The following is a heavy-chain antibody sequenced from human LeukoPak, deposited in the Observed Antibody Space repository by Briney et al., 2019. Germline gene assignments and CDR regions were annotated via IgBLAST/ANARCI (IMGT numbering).Heavy chain of an antibody. Sequence: PGRSLRLSCAASGFTFSSYGMHWVRQAPGKGLEWVAVIWYDGSNKYYADSVKGRFTISRDNSKNTLYLQMNSLRAEDTAVYYCARDASQRWSRHFDYWGQGTLVTVSS. V-gene: IGHV3-33*08. CDR2: IWYDGSNK. CDR1: GFTFSSYG. J-gene: IGHJ4*02. D-gene: IGHD2-15*01. CDR3: ARDASQRWSRHFDY.